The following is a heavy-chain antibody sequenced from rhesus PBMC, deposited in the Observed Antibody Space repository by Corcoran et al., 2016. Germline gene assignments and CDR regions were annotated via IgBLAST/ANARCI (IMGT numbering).Heavy chain of an antibody. Sequence: QVTLKESGPALVKPTQTLTLTCTFSGFSLTTCSMAVGWIRQPPGKALEWRALIYWDDDKRYSTSLKSRHTLSKDTSKNQVVLTMTTMDPVDTATYYCARGDGGSSYGYWGRGVLVPVSS. CDR3: ARGDGGSSYGY. CDR2: IYWDDDK. J-gene: IGHJ4*01. D-gene: IGHD4-29*01. CDR1: GFSLTTCSMA. V-gene: IGHV2-174*01.